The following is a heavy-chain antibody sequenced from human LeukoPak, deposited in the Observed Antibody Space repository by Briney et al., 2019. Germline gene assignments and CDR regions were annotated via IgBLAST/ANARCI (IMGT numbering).Heavy chain of an antibody. CDR1: GFTVSSNY. CDR3: ARXXPSXDIVVVVAAFSGYMDV. V-gene: IGHV3-53*01. D-gene: IGHD2-15*01. CDR2: IYSGGSI. Sequence: PGGSLRLSCAASGFTVSSNYMSWVRQAPGKGLEWVSVIYSGGSIYYADSVKGRFTISRDNSKNTLYLQMNSLRAEDTAVYYCARXXPSXDIVVVVAAFSGYMDVWGKGTTVTVSS. J-gene: IGHJ6*03.